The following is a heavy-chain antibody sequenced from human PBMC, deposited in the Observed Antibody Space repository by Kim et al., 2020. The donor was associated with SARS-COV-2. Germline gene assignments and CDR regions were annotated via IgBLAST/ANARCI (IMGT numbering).Heavy chain of an antibody. Sequence: ASVKVSCKVSGYTLTELSMHWVRQAPGKGLEWMGGFDPEDGETIYARKFQGRVTMTEDTSTDTAYMELSSLRSEDTAVYYCATPGITMVRGRDYGMDVWGEGTTVTVSS. J-gene: IGHJ6*04. D-gene: IGHD3-10*01. CDR3: ATPGITMVRGRDYGMDV. CDR1: GYTLTELS. CDR2: FDPEDGET. V-gene: IGHV1-24*01.